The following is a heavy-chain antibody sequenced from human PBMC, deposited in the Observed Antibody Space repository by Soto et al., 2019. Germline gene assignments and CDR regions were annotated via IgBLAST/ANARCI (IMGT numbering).Heavy chain of an antibody. Sequence: PSETLSLTCTVSGVSISSYYWIWIRQPPGKGLEWIGYIYYSGSTNYNPSLKSRVTISVDTSKNQFSLKLSSVTAADTAVYYCARDSSIYSYGYRGGLRLDYYYYMDVWGKGTTVTVSS. CDR1: GVSISSYY. J-gene: IGHJ6*03. CDR2: IYYSGST. V-gene: IGHV4-59*01. CDR3: ARDSSIYSYGYRGGLRLDYYYYMDV. D-gene: IGHD5-18*01.